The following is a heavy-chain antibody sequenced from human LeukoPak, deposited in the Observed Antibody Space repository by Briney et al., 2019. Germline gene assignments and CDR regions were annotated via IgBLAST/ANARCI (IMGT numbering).Heavy chain of an antibody. CDR3: AREGNTGYYPY. CDR2: ISYDGSEK. V-gene: IGHV3-30-3*01. Sequence: PGGSLRLSCAASGFTFSSYPMHWVRQAPGKGLEWVAVISYDGSEKHYADPVKGRFTISRDNSKNALYLQMNSLRAGDTAMYYCAREGNTGYYPYWGQGILVTVSS. D-gene: IGHD3-9*01. CDR1: GFTFSSYP. J-gene: IGHJ4*02.